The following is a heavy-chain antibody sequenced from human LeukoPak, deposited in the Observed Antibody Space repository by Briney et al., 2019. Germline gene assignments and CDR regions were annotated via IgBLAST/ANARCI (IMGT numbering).Heavy chain of an antibody. CDR3: ARAVEYNWFDP. V-gene: IGHV3-21*01. CDR2: ISSSSSYI. J-gene: IGHJ5*02. CDR1: GFTFSSYS. Sequence: PGGSLRLSCAASGFTFSSYSMNWVRQAPGKGLEWVSSISSSSSYIYYADSVKGRFTTSRDNAQNSLYLQMNSLRAEDTAVYYCARAVEYNWFDPWGQGTLVTVSS.